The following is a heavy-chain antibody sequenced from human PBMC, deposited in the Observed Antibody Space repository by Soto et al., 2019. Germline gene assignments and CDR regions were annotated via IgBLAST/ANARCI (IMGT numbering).Heavy chain of an antibody. J-gene: IGHJ4*02. V-gene: IGHV3-74*03. Sequence: EGSLRLSCAASNFSLSPYWMHWVRQVPGRGLEWVARLSSDGFGAAYADSVKGRFFISRDIARNTLSLQMNSLRADDTAVYYCARDLGGPDYWGRGTSVTV. CDR3: ARDLGGPDY. CDR2: LSSDGFGA. D-gene: IGHD3-16*01. CDR1: NFSLSPYW.